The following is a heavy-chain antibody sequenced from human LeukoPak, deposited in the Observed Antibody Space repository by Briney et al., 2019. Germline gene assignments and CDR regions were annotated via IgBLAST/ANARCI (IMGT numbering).Heavy chain of an antibody. Sequence: SETLSLTCSVSGGSISTYYWSWIRQPPGKGLEWIGYIYYSGTTNSNPSLMSRVTISVDTSKNQFSLKLRSATAADTAVYYCASGITATTYAFDIWGQGTMVTVS. CDR2: IYYSGTT. J-gene: IGHJ3*02. CDR3: ASGITATTYAFDI. V-gene: IGHV4-59*01. D-gene: IGHD1-20*01. CDR1: GGSISTYY.